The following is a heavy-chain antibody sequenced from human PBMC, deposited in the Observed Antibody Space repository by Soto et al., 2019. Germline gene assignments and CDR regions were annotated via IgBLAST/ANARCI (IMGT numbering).Heavy chain of an antibody. V-gene: IGHV3-23*01. D-gene: IGHD1-7*01. Sequence: GGSLRLSCAASGFTFSSYAMSWVRQAPGKGLEWVSAISGSGGSTYYADSVKGRFTISRDNSKNTLYLQMNSLRAEDTAVYYCAKDCRVTGTKEPYYYGMDVWGQGTTVTVSS. CDR1: GFTFSSYA. J-gene: IGHJ6*02. CDR3: AKDCRVTGTKEPYYYGMDV. CDR2: ISGSGGST.